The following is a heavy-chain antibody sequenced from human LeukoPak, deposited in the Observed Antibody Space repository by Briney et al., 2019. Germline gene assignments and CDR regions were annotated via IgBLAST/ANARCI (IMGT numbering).Heavy chain of an antibody. V-gene: IGHV3-48*04. D-gene: IGHD2-15*01. CDR3: AREVMVVAATTFWYFDL. J-gene: IGHJ2*01. Sequence: PGGSLRLSCAASGFTFSSYGMTWVRQAPGKGLEWVSYISSSSSTIYYADSVKGRFTISRDNAKNSLYLQMNSLRAEETAVYYCAREVMVVAATTFWYFDLWGRGTLVTVSS. CDR2: ISSSSSTI. CDR1: GFTFSSYG.